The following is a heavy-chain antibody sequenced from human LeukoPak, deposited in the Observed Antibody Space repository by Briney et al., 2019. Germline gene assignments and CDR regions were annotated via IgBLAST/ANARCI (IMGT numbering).Heavy chain of an antibody. CDR1: GFTFDDYA. CDR2: ISWNSGSI. CDR3: AKDGMVRGVFPLYYFDY. J-gene: IGHJ4*02. Sequence: GGSLRLSCAASGFTFDDYAMHWVRQAPGKGLEWVSGISWNSGSIGYAGSVKGRFTISRDNAKNSLYLQMNSLRAEDMALYYCAKDGMVRGVFPLYYFDYWGQGTLVTVSS. D-gene: IGHD3-10*01. V-gene: IGHV3-9*03.